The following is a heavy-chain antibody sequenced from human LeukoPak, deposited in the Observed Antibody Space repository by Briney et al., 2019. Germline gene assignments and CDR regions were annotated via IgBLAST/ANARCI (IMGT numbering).Heavy chain of an antibody. V-gene: IGHV3-20*04. Sequence: PGGSLRLSCAASGFIFDDYGMTWVRQGPGKGLEWVSGINWDGYSTGYADSVRGRFTISRDNAKSTLYLQMNSLRPEDTALYCCVRDLRTDYAFDSWGQGTLVTVSS. CDR2: INWDGYST. CDR3: VRDLRTDYAFDS. D-gene: IGHD4/OR15-4a*01. J-gene: IGHJ4*02. CDR1: GFIFDDYG.